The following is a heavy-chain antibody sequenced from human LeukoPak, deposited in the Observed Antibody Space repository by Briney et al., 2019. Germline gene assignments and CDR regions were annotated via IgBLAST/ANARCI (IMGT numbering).Heavy chain of an antibody. CDR2: ISSSSSYI. Sequence: GSLRLSCAASGFTFSSYSMNWVRQAPGRGLEWVSSISSSSSYIYYADSVKGRFTISRDNAKNSLYLQMNSLRAEDTAVYYCAKDVVRDGYNLHYWGQGTLVTVSS. CDR3: AKDVVRDGYNLHY. D-gene: IGHD5-24*01. CDR1: GFTFSSYS. V-gene: IGHV3-21*01. J-gene: IGHJ4*02.